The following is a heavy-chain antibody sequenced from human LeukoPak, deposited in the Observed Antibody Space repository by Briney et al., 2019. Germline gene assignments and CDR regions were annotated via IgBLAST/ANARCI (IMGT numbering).Heavy chain of an antibody. CDR3: GRYDSSGYYGAFDI. J-gene: IGHJ3*02. V-gene: IGHV4-31*03. Sequence: SQTLSLTCTVSGDSVSSGGYYWSWIRQHPGKGLEWIGYIYYSGSTYYNPSLKSRVTISVDTSKNQFSLKLSSVTAADTAVYYCGRYDSSGYYGAFDIWGQGTMVTVSS. CDR1: GDSVSSGGYY. D-gene: IGHD3-22*01. CDR2: IYYSGST.